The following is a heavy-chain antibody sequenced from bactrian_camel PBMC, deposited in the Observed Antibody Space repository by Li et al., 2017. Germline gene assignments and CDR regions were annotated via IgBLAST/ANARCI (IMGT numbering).Heavy chain of an antibody. CDR3: ATGVYCANVLSPSEYNT. D-gene: IGHD3*01. CDR2: IVGDGNP. V-gene: IGHV3S26*01. J-gene: IGHJ4*01. Sequence: HVQLVESGGGTVQAGGSLRLSCAVSGYTYSSACMAWFRQAPGKEREGVASIVGDGNPTYVDAVKGRFTISRDSAKTTLFLEMNSLKPDDTAMYYCATGVYCANVLSPSEYNTWGQGTQVTVS. CDR1: GYTYSSAC.